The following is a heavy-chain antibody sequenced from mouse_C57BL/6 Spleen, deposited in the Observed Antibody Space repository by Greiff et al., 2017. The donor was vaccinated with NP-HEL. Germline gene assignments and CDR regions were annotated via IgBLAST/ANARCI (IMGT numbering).Heavy chain of an antibody. CDR2: IYPGSGST. Sequence: QVQLQQPGAELVKPGASVKMSCTASGYTFTSYWITWVKQRPGQGLEWIGDIYPGSGSTNYNEKFKSKATLTVDTSSSTAYMQLSSLTSEDSAVYYCARSYYGSSYSAMDYWGQGTSVTVSS. CDR3: ARSYYGSSYSAMDY. D-gene: IGHD1-1*01. V-gene: IGHV1-55*01. J-gene: IGHJ4*01. CDR1: GYTFTSYW.